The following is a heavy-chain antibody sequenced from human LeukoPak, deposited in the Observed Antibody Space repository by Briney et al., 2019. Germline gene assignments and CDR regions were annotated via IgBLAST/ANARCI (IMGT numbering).Heavy chain of an antibody. CDR1: GYTFTSYD. V-gene: IGHV1-8*03. CDR3: ARGHANYYYYYMDV. J-gene: IGHJ6*03. CDR2: MNPNSGNT. Sequence: SVKVSCKASGYTFTSYDINWVRQATGQGLEWVGWMNPNSGNTGYAQKFQGRVTITRNTSISTAYMELSSLRSEDTAVYYCARGHANYYYYYMDVWGKGTTVTVSS.